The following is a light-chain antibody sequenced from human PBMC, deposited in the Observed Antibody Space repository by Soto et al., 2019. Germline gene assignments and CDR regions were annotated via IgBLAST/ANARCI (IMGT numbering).Light chain of an antibody. CDR3: QQYGSSSQT. CDR2: GAS. V-gene: IGKV3-20*01. Sequence: EIVLTQSPGTLALSPGEGATLSCRASQSVSNNYLAWYQQKPGQAPRLLIYGASSRATGIPDRFSGSGSGTDFTLTISRLEPEDFAVYYCQQYGSSSQTFGQGTKVDIK. J-gene: IGKJ1*01. CDR1: QSVSNNY.